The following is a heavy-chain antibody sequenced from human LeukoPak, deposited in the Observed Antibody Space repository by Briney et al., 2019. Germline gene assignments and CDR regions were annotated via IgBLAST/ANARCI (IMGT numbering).Heavy chain of an antibody. Sequence: SETLSLTCTVSGGSISSYYWSWIRQPAGKGLEWIGRIYTSGSTNYNPSLKSRVTMSVDTSKNQFSLKLSSVTAADTAVYYCPREKAAAFYYMDVWGKGTTVTVSS. CDR2: IYTSGST. J-gene: IGHJ6*03. V-gene: IGHV4-4*07. CDR3: PREKAAAFYYMDV. D-gene: IGHD6-13*01. CDR1: GGSISSYY.